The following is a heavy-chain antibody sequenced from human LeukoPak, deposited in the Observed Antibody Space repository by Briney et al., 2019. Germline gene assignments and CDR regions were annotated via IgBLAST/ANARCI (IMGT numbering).Heavy chain of an antibody. CDR2: INHSGST. CDR3: ARGGRVSSWDAFDI. D-gene: IGHD6-6*01. CDR1: GGSFSGYY. Sequence: SETLSLTCAVCGGSFSGYYWSWIRQPPGKGLEWIGEINHSGSTNYNPSLKSRVTISVDTSKNQFSLKLSSVTAADTAVYYCARGGRVSSWDAFDIWGQGTMVTVSS. J-gene: IGHJ3*02. V-gene: IGHV4-34*01.